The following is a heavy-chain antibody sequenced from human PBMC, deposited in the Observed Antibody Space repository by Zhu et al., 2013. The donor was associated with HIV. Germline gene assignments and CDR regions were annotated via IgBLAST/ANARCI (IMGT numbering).Heavy chain of an antibody. V-gene: IGHV1-18*01. CDR1: GYTFSDYG. D-gene: IGHD6-19*01. J-gene: IGHJ4*02. CDR3: ARDRAVAGRRGFDY. Sequence: QLVQSGSEVRKPGASVKVSCQASGYTFSDYGVSWIRQAPGRGPEWMGWISAYNDYTDYAQNFKGRVTITADKSTSTAYMELSSLRSEDTAVYYCARDRAVAGRRGFDYWGQGTLVTVSS. CDR2: ISAYNDYT.